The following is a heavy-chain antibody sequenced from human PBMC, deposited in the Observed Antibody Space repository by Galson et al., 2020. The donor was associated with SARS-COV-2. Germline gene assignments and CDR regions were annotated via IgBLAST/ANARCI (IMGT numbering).Heavy chain of an antibody. D-gene: IGHD3-10*01. V-gene: IGHV3-23*01. Sequence: GGSLRLSCAVSGFTFSSYAMSWVRQAPGKGLEWVSGISGSGGTTYFADSVKGRFTISRDNSKNTLYLQMNSLRVEDTAVYYCARCPSGSRCVSTDDWGQGTLVTVSS. CDR1: GFTFSSYA. CDR3: ARCPSGSRCVSTDD. J-gene: IGHJ4*02. CDR2: ISGSGGTT.